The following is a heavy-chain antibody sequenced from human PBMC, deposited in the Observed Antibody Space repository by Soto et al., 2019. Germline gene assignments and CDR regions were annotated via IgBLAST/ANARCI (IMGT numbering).Heavy chain of an antibody. CDR3: ARALRGQLITL. Sequence: ASVQVSRQASRYTFTGYFIYWLRQDPRQGLESRGSMNHNTGGANYAQKFQDRITMTRDTSISTGYMELSGLRSDETATYFCARALRGQLITLWGQGTLVTAPQ. CDR1: RYTFTGYF. V-gene: IGHV1-2*02. J-gene: IGHJ4*02. D-gene: IGHD2-2*01. CDR2: MNHNTGGA.